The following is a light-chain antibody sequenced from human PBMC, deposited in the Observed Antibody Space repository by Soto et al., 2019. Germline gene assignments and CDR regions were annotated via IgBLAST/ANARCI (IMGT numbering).Light chain of an antibody. CDR3: HLYGSSPLYT. Sequence: EDVLTQSPGTLSLSPGESATLSCRASQSGTSKYFAWYQQRPGQAPRLLIYGGSSRATGIPDRFSGSGSGTDFTLTISRLEPEDFAVYYCHLYGSSPLYTFGQGTRRESK. CDR1: QSGTSKY. CDR2: GGS. J-gene: IGKJ2*01. V-gene: IGKV3-20*01.